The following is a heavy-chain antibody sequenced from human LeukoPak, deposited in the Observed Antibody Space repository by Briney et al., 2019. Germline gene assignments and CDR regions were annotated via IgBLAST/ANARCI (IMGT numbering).Heavy chain of an antibody. CDR2: IYHSAST. CDR3: VKRGNVANFDS. CDR1: GGSITSSNW. Sequence: SETLSLTCTVSGGSITSSNWWSWVRQPPGKGLEWIGEIYHSASTNYQASLKSRVTMSVDKSKDQFSLKLSSVTAADTAAYYCVKRGNVANFDSWGQGILVTVSS. D-gene: IGHD5-12*01. J-gene: IGHJ4*02. V-gene: IGHV4-4*02.